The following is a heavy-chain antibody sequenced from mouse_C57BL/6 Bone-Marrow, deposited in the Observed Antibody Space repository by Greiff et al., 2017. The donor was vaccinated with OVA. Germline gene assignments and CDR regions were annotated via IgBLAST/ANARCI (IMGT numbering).Heavy chain of an antibody. Sequence: EVQLQQSGPVLVKPGASVKMSCKASGYTFTDYYMNRVKQSNVKSLEWIGVINPYNGGTSYNQKFKGKATLTVDKSSSTAYMELNSLTSEDSAVYYCARCYSNSYWGQGTLVTVSA. CDR3: ARCYSNSY. CDR2: INPYNGGT. CDR1: GYTFTDYY. D-gene: IGHD2-5*01. J-gene: IGHJ3*01. V-gene: IGHV1-19*01.